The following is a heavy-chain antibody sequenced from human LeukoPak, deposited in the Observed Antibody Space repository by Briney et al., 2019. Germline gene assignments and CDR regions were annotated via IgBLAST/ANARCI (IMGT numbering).Heavy chain of an antibody. V-gene: IGHV3-23*01. D-gene: IGHD6-19*01. Sequence: TGGSLRLSCAASGFTFSSYAMGWVRQAPGKGLEWVSAISGSGGSTYHADSVKGRFTISRDNAKNTLYLQMNSLRAEDTAVYYCAKEWLVAPDAFDIWGQGTMVTVSS. CDR1: GFTFSSYA. CDR2: ISGSGGST. J-gene: IGHJ3*02. CDR3: AKEWLVAPDAFDI.